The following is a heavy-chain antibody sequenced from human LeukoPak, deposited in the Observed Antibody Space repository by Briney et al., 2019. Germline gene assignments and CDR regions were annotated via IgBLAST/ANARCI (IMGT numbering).Heavy chain of an antibody. D-gene: IGHD1-26*01. V-gene: IGHV3-53*01. CDR3: AKGTPGSSTLYYFDY. Sequence: GGSLRLSCAASGFTVSSNYMSWVRQAPGKGLEWVSVIYSGGSTYYADSVKGRFTISRDNSKNTLYLQMNSLRAEDTAVYYCAKGTPGSSTLYYFDYWGQGTLVTVSS. CDR1: GFTVSSNY. CDR2: IYSGGST. J-gene: IGHJ4*02.